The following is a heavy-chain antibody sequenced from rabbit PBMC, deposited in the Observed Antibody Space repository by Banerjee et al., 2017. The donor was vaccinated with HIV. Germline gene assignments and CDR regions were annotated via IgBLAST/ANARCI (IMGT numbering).Heavy chain of an antibody. CDR1: GFSFSDKAV. J-gene: IGHJ3*01. Sequence: QEQLVESGGGLVQPEGSLQLSCTASGFSFSDKAVMCWVRQAPGKGLEWIACINAATGKPVYATWAKGRFTISRTSSTTVTLRMTSLTAADTATYFCARDLVGVIGWNFGWWGQGTLVTVS. V-gene: IGHV1S45*01. D-gene: IGHD4-1*01. CDR2: INAATGKP. CDR3: ARDLVGVIGWNFGW.